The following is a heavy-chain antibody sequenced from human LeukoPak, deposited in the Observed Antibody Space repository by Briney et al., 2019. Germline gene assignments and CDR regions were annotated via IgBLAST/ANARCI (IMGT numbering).Heavy chain of an antibody. CDR3: AARTDYYYYCGMDV. Sequence: ASVKVSCKASGGTFSSYAISWVRQAPGQGLAWMGGIIPIFGTAHYAQKFQGRVTITADESTSTAYMELSSLRSEDTAVYYCAARTDYYYYCGMDVWGQGTTVTVSS. J-gene: IGHJ6*02. CDR1: GGTFSSYA. D-gene: IGHD1-1*01. CDR2: IIPIFGTA. V-gene: IGHV1-69*01.